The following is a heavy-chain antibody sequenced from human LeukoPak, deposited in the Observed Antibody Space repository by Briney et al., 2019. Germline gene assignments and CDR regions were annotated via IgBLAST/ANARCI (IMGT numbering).Heavy chain of an antibody. CDR3: ARAPYGDNGYTAEVADY. CDR1: GYTFTGYY. D-gene: IGHD3-16*01. V-gene: IGHV1-2*02. CDR2: INPNSGGT. J-gene: IGHJ4*02. Sequence: ASVKVSCKASGYTFTGYYMHWVRQAPGQGLEWMGWINPNSGGTNYAQKLQGRVSMTTDTSTSTAYMDLRSLRSDDTAVYYCARAPYGDNGYTAEVADYWGQGTLVTVSS.